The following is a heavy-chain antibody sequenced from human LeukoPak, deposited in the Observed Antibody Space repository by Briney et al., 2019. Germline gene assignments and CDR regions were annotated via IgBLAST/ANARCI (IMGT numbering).Heavy chain of an antibody. CDR3: AGGIVVVPAARPYYGMDV. V-gene: IGHV4-34*01. CDR1: GGSFSGYY. J-gene: IGHJ6*02. Sequence: SETLSLTCAVYGGSFSGYYWSWIRQPPGKGLEWIGEINHSGSTNYNPSLKSRVTIPVDTSKNQFSLKLSSVTAADTAVYYCAGGIVVVPAARPYYGMDVWGQGTTVTVSS. CDR2: INHSGST. D-gene: IGHD2-2*02.